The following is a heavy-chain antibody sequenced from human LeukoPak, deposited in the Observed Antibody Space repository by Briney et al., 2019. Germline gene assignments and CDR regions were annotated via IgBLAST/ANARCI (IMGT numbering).Heavy chain of an antibody. CDR2: ISYSGST. D-gene: IGHD3-10*01. Sequence: PSETLSLTCTVSGGSISSRPYYWGWVRQPPGKGLEWIGSISYSGSTYYNPSLKSRVTISVDTSENQFSLKLSSVTAADTAVYYCARYVVYGSGKYYFDYWGQGTLVTVSS. CDR1: GGSISSRPYY. CDR3: ARYVVYGSGKYYFDY. V-gene: IGHV4-39*01. J-gene: IGHJ4*02.